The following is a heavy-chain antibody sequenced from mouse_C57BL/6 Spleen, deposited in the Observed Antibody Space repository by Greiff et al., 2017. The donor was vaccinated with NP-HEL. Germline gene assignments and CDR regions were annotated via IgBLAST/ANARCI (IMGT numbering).Heavy chain of an antibody. CDR3: TRGEWLLRSFDY. Sequence: VQLQQSGAELVRPGASVTLSCKASGYTFTDYEMHWVKQTPVHGLEWIGAIDPETGGTAYNQKFKGKAILTADKSSSTAYMELRSLTSEDSAVYYCTRGEWLLRSFDYWGQGTTLTVSS. D-gene: IGHD2-3*01. CDR1: GYTFTDYE. CDR2: IDPETGGT. V-gene: IGHV1-15*01. J-gene: IGHJ2*01.